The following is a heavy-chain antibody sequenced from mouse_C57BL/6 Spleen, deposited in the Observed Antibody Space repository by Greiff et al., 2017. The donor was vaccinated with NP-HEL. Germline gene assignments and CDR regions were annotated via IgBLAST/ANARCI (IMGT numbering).Heavy chain of an antibody. CDR2: FHPYNDDT. CDR3: AKKDYGSSFDY. D-gene: IGHD1-1*01. CDR1: GYTFTTYP. J-gene: IGHJ2*01. V-gene: IGHV1-47*01. Sequence: QVQLKQSGAELVKPGASVKMSCKASGYTFTTYPIDWMKQNPGKSLEWIGNFHPYNDDTKYNEKFKGKATLTVEKSSSTVYLELSRLTSDDSAVYYCAKKDYGSSFDYWGQGTTLTVSS.